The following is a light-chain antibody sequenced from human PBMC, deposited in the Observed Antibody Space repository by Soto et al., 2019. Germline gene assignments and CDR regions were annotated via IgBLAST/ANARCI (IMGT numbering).Light chain of an antibody. V-gene: IGKV3-15*01. Sequence: EIVMTQSPATLSVSPGERVTLSCRASQSVFSSLAWFQQKPGQAPRLLIYGAATRATGIPARLSGGGSGTEFTLTISSLQSEDFAVYYCQQYHSWPAFGRGTKVELK. CDR3: QQYHSWPA. J-gene: IGKJ4*02. CDR2: GAA. CDR1: QSVFSS.